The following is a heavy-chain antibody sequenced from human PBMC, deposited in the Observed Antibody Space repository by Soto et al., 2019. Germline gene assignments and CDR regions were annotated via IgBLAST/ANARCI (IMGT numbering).Heavy chain of an antibody. CDR2: ISYDGTNE. D-gene: IGHD3-10*01. CDR3: AKGVVREPAYFDY. Sequence: PGGSLRLSCTVSGFTFSAFAMYWVRQAPGKGLECVALISYDGTNEDYAESVRGRFTISRDNSKNTLYLDMNSLSAEDSAVYFCAKGVVREPAYFDYWGQGTLVTVYS. V-gene: IGHV3-30*18. J-gene: IGHJ4*02. CDR1: GFTFSAFA.